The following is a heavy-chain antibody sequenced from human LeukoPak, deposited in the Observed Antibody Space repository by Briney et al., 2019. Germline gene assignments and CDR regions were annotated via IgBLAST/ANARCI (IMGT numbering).Heavy chain of an antibody. CDR3: AKIYCSSTSCKRRYYLDY. CDR2: ISGSGGST. D-gene: IGHD2-2*01. V-gene: IGHV3-23*01. CDR1: GFTFSSYA. Sequence: GGSLRLSCAASGFTFSSYAMSWVRQAPGKGLEWVSAISGSGGSTYYADSVKGRFTISRDNSKNTLYLQMNSLRAEDTAVYYCAKIYCSSTSCKRRYYLDYWGQGTLVTVSS. J-gene: IGHJ4*02.